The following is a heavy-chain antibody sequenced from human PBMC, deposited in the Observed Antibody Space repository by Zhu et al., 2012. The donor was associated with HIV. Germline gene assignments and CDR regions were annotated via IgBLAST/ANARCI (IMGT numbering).Heavy chain of an antibody. D-gene: IGHD2-2*01. J-gene: IGHJ1*01. V-gene: IGHV4-4*09. Sequence: QVQLQESGPGLVKPSETLSLTCTVSGGSISSYYWSWIRQPPGKGLEWIGYIYTSGSTNYNPSLKSRVTISVDTSKNQFSLKLSSVTAADTAVYYCASLGCSSTSCYFKYFQHWARAPGHVSS. CDR3: ASLGCSSTSCYFKYFQH. CDR1: GGSISSYY. CDR2: IYTSGST.